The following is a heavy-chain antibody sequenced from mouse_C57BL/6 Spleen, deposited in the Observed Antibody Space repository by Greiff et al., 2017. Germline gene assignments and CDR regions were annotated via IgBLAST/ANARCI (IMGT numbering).Heavy chain of an antibody. Sequence: QVQLQQSGPELVKPGASVKISCKASGYAFSSSGMNWVKQRPGKGLEWLGRIYPGDGDTNYNGKFKGKATLTADKSSSTAYMQVSSLTYEDSAVYFCGQYYGSPAFDYWGQGTTLTVSS. J-gene: IGHJ2*01. V-gene: IGHV1-82*01. D-gene: IGHD1-1*01. CDR3: GQYYGSPAFDY. CDR2: IYPGDGDT. CDR1: GYAFSSSG.